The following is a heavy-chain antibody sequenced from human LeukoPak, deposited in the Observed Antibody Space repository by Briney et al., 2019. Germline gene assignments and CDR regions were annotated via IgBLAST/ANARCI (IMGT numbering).Heavy chain of an antibody. CDR2: IKQDGSEK. CDR3: ARALAGNFDY. V-gene: IGHV3-7*01. CDR1: GFIFSNYW. Sequence: GGSLRLSCAASGFIFSNYWMSWVRQAPGKGLEWVANIKQDGSEKFYVDSVKGRFTISRDNAKNSLYLQMNSLRAEDTAVYYCARALAGNFDYWGQGTLVTVSS. J-gene: IGHJ4*02. D-gene: IGHD6-19*01.